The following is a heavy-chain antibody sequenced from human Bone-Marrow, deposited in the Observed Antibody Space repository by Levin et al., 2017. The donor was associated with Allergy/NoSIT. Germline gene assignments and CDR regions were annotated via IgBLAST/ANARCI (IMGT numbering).Heavy chain of an antibody. D-gene: IGHD2-15*01. V-gene: IGHV1-69*04. CDR2: IIPILGIA. CDR3: AGRYCSGGSCYSMYAFDI. J-gene: IGHJ3*02. CDR1: GGTFSSYA. Sequence: SVKVSCKASGGTFSSYAISWVRQAPGQGLEWMGRIIPILGIANYAQKFQGRVTITADKSTSTAYMELSSLRSEDTAVYYCAGRYCSGGSCYSMYAFDIWGQGTMVTVSS.